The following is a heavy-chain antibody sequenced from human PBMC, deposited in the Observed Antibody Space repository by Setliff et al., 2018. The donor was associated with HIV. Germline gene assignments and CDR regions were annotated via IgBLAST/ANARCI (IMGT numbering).Heavy chain of an antibody. D-gene: IGHD3-10*01. V-gene: IGHV3-7*01. CDR3: AKDTNYGSGSYRFYGGMDV. CDR1: GFSFNNYW. CDR2: IDLDGSEK. J-gene: IGHJ6*02. Sequence: HPGGSLRLSCVASGFSFNNYWMCWVRQAPGQGLEWVANIDLDGSEKNYVESVKGRFTISRDNAENSLYLQMNSLRADDTATYYCAKDTNYGSGSYRFYGGMDVWGQGTTVTVSS.